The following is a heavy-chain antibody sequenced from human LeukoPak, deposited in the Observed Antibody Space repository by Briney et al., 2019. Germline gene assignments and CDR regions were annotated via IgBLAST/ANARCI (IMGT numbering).Heavy chain of an antibody. Sequence: GGSLRLSCAASGFTFGASSMTWVRQAPGRGLEWVSIINGRGDTTYYADSVKGRFTISRDNSKNTLYLQMNSLRAEDTAIYYCAKERLTTPCFDYWGQGTLVTVSS. D-gene: IGHD2-15*01. CDR3: AKERLTTPCFDY. CDR1: GFTFGASS. CDR2: INGRGDTT. V-gene: IGHV3-23*01. J-gene: IGHJ4*02.